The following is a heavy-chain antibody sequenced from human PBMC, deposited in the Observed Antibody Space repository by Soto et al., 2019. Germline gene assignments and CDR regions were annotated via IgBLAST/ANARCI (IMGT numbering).Heavy chain of an antibody. V-gene: IGHV3-74*03. Sequence: PGGSLRLSCAASGFAFSSYWMHWVRQAPGKGLVWVSRINNDGSSTTFADSVKGRFAISRDNAKNSLYLQMNSLRAEDTALYYCSCEGVVLVAASHSNYYYGMDVWGKGTTVTVSS. D-gene: IGHD2-15*01. CDR1: GFAFSSYW. CDR3: SCEGVVLVAASHSNYYYGMDV. CDR2: INNDGSST. J-gene: IGHJ6*04.